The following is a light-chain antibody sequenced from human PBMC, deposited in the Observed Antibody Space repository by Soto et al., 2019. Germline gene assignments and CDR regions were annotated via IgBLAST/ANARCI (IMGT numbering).Light chain of an antibody. J-gene: IGKJ2*01. CDR2: AAS. CDR1: QGISSY. V-gene: IGKV1-8*01. Sequence: AIRMTQSPSSFSASTGDRVTITCRASQGISSYLAWYQQKPGKAPKLLIYAASTLQSGVPSRFSGSGSGTDFTLTISCLQSEDFATYYCQQYYSYPSATFGQGTK. CDR3: QQYYSYPSAT.